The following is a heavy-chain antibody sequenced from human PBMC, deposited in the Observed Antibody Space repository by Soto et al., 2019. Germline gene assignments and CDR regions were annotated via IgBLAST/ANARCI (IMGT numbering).Heavy chain of an antibody. CDR1: GYTFTGYY. CDR2: INPTSGGT. D-gene: IGHD3-10*01. J-gene: IGHJ6*02. CDR3: ASITMVRGVILNYYYYGMDV. Sequence: AASVKVSCKASGYTFTGYYMHWVRQAPGQGLEWMGWINPTSGGTNYAQKFQGRVTMTRDTSISTAYMELSRLRSDDTAVYYCASITMVRGVILNYYYYGMDVWGQGTTVTVSS. V-gene: IGHV1-2*02.